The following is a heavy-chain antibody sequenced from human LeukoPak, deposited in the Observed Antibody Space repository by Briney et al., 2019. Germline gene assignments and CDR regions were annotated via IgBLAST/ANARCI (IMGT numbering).Heavy chain of an antibody. CDR1: GYTFTGYY. J-gene: IGHJ6*02. Sequence: GASVKVSCKASGYTFTGYYMHWVRQAPGQGLEWMGWINPNSGGTNYAQKFQGRVTVTRDTSISTAYMELSRLRSDDTAVYYCAREDIVVVPAAILYYYYGMDVWGQGTTVTVSS. CDR3: AREDIVVVPAAILYYYYGMDV. CDR2: INPNSGGT. D-gene: IGHD2-2*02. V-gene: IGHV1-2*02.